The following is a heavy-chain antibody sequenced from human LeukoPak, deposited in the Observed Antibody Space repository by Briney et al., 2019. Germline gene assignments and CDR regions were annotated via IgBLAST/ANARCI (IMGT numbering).Heavy chain of an antibody. D-gene: IGHD3-22*01. CDR3: AKAPPYYSDSSGYFQH. J-gene: IGHJ1*01. Sequence: GGSLRLSCAASGFTFDDSAMHWVRQVPGKGLEWVSGISWNSGIIDYADSVKGRFTISRDNAKNSLYLQMNNLRPDDTAFYYCAKAPPYYSDSSGYFQHWGQGTLVTVSS. CDR2: ISWNSGII. CDR1: GFTFDDSA. V-gene: IGHV3-9*01.